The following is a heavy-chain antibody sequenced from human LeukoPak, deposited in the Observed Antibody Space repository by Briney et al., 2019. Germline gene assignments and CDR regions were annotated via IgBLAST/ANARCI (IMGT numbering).Heavy chain of an antibody. CDR3: ARDNERIQNYYYYMDV. Sequence: SVKVSCKASGYTFTGYYMHWVRQAPGQGLEWMGGIIPIFGTANYAQKFQGRVTITADESTSTAYMELSSLRSEDTAVYYCARDNERIQNYYYYMDVWGKGTTVTVSS. V-gene: IGHV1-69*13. CDR2: IIPIFGTA. D-gene: IGHD5-18*01. CDR1: GYTFTGYY. J-gene: IGHJ6*03.